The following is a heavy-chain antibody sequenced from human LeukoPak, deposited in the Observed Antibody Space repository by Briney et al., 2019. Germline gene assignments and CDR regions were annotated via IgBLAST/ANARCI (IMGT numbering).Heavy chain of an antibody. CDR1: GFTFSNYW. CDR3: AKGGIVGVPGGY. D-gene: IGHD1-26*01. V-gene: IGHV3-7*03. Sequence: PGGSLRLSCAASGFTFSNYWMNWVRQAPGKGLEWVANIKQDGGEKSYVDSVKGRFTISRDNSKNTLYLQMNSLRAEDTAVYYCAKGGIVGVPGGYWGQGTLVTVSS. J-gene: IGHJ4*02. CDR2: IKQDGGEK.